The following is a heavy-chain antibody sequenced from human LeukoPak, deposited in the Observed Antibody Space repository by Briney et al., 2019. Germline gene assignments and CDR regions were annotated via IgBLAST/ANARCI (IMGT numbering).Heavy chain of an antibody. CDR1: GFSFSDYY. V-gene: IGHV3-11*01. CDR2: ISGVGYTI. D-gene: IGHD2-15*01. Sequence: GGSLRLSCAASGFSFSDYYMTWIRQPPGKGLEWVSYISGVGYTIYHADSVRGRFTVSRDHAKNSLFLQMNSLRADDTAIYYCARKISSGRFGFPALDYWGQGTLVTVSS. J-gene: IGHJ4*02. CDR3: ARKISSGRFGFPALDY.